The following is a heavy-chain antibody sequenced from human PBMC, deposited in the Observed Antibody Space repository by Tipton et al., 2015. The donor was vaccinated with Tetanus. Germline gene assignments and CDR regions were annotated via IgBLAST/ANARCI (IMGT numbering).Heavy chain of an antibody. J-gene: IGHJ6*02. CDR2: ISWNSGSI. CDR1: GFTFDDYA. V-gene: IGHV3-9*01. CDR3: AKDNGPHYYYYGMDV. Sequence: VQLVQSGGGLVQPGRSLRLSCAASGFTFDDYAMHWVRQAPGKGLEWVSGISWNSGSIGYADSVKGRFTISRDNAKNSLYLQMNSLRAEDTALYYCAKDNGPHYYYYGMDVWGQGTTVTVSS.